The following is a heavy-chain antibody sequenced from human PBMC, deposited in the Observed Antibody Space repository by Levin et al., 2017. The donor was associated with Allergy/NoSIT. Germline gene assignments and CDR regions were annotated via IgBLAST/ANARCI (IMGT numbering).Heavy chain of an antibody. J-gene: IGHJ5*02. Sequence: PSQTLSLTCAVSGYSISSGYYWGWIRRPPGTGLEWLGTIYHSGSSYYNPSLKSRVTISVDTSKNQFSLKVSSVTAADTAVYYCARWAGYCSSISCYADNWFDPWGQGTLVTVSS. D-gene: IGHD2-2*03. CDR2: IYHSGSS. V-gene: IGHV4-38-2*01. CDR1: GYSISSGYY. CDR3: ARWAGYCSSISCYADNWFDP.